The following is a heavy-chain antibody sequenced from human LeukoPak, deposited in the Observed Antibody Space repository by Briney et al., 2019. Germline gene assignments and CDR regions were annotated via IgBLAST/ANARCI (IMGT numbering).Heavy chain of an antibody. CDR3: ARHSSGWYDFDY. CDR2: INHSGNT. D-gene: IGHD6-19*01. V-gene: IGHV4-34*01. J-gene: IGHJ4*02. CDR1: GGSFSGYY. Sequence: PSETLSLTCAVYGGSFSGYYWSWIRQPPGKGLEWIGEINHSGNTNYNPSLKSRVTISVDTSKNQFSLKLSSVTAADTAVYYCARHSSGWYDFDYWGQGTLVTVSS.